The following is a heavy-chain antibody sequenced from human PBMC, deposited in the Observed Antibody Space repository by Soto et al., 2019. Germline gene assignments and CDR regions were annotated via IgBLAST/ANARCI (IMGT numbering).Heavy chain of an antibody. CDR3: ARRGYYDSRGYYHWFDP. D-gene: IGHD3-22*01. CDR1: GYSFTSYW. V-gene: IGHV5-51*01. CDR2: IYPGDSDT. Sequence: GESLKISCQGSGYSFTSYWIGWVRQMPGKGLEWMGIIYPGDSDTRYSPSFQGQVTISADKSISTAYLQWSSLKASDTAMYYCARRGYYDSRGYYHWFDPWGQGXLVTVSS. J-gene: IGHJ5*02.